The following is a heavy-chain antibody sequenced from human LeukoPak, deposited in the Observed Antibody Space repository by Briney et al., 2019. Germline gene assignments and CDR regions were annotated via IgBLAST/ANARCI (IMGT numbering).Heavy chain of an antibody. CDR2: INWSSGVI. CDR3: AKDMAVPTAPRVYAFDV. D-gene: IGHD5-18*01. V-gene: IGHV3-9*01. CDR1: GFTFNDYA. J-gene: IGHJ3*01. Sequence: GGSLRLSCAASGFTFNDYAMHWVRQVPGKGLEWIGGINWSSGVIAYAASVKGRSTISRDNDKNSLYLQLNSLRFEDTALYYCAKDMAVPTAPRVYAFDVWGQGGLVTVSS.